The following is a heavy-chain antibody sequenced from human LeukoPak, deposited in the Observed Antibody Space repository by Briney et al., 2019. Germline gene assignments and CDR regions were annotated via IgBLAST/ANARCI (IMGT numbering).Heavy chain of an antibody. D-gene: IGHD2-2*01. Sequence: GGSLRLSCAASGFTFSRYGMHWVRQAPGKGLEWVAVVSTDGRGQYYADSVKGRFTISRDNSKNTLYLQMNSLRVEDTAVYYCAKELAPYYQLHQDWGQGTLVTVSS. CDR1: GFTFSRYG. V-gene: IGHV3-30*18. CDR3: AKELAPYYQLHQD. CDR2: VSTDGRGQ. J-gene: IGHJ4*02.